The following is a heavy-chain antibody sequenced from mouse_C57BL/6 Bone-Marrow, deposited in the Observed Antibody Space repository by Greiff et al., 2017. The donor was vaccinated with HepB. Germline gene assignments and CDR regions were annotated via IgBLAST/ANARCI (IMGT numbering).Heavy chain of an antibody. CDR3: ARPALLRAFDY. CDR2: IDPSDSYT. CDR1: GYTFTSYW. J-gene: IGHJ2*01. Sequence: QVQLQQPGAELVKPGASVKLSCKASGYTFTSYWMQWVKQRPGQGLEWIGEIDPSDSYTNYNQKFKGKATLTVDTSSSTAYMQLSSLTSEDSAVYYCARPALLRAFDYWGQGTTLTVSS. V-gene: IGHV1-50*01. D-gene: IGHD1-2*01.